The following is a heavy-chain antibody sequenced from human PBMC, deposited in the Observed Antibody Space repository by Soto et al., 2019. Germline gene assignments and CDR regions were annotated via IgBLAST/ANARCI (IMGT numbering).Heavy chain of an antibody. CDR2: ISAYNGNT. V-gene: IGHV1-18*01. D-gene: IGHD6-19*01. CDR3: ARAVAVAATDYYYYGMDV. J-gene: IGHJ6*02. CDR1: GYTFTSYG. Sequence: ASVKVSCKASGYTFTSYGISWVRQAPGQGLEWMGWISAYNGNTNYAQKLQGRVTMTTDTSTSTAYMELRSLRSDDTAVYYCARAVAVAATDYYYYGMDVWGQGTTVTVYS.